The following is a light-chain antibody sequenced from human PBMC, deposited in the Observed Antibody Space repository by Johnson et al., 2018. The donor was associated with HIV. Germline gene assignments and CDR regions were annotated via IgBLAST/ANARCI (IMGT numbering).Light chain of an antibody. CDR3: GTWDSSLSARYV. CDR2: DND. V-gene: IGLV1-51*01. Sequence: QSVLTQPPSVSAAPGQKVTISCSGSSSNIGNNYVSWYQQLPHTAPKLLISDNDKRPSGIPDRFSGSKSGTSATLGITGLQTVDEADYYCGTWDSSLSARYVFGTGTKVTVL. CDR1: SSNIGNNY. J-gene: IGLJ1*01.